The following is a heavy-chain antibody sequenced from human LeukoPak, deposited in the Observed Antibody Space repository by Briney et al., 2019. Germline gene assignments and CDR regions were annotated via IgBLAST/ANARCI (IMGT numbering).Heavy chain of an antibody. CDR1: GFTFSDYW. D-gene: IGHD2-21*02. Sequence: GGSLRLSCTASGFTFSDYWMDWVRQAPGKGLEWVANINQAGTDKYYVDSVKGRFTISRDNAKNSLYLQMSSLRAEDTAVYYCGRGDPDYWGQGALVTVSS. V-gene: IGHV3-7*01. CDR2: INQAGTDK. CDR3: GRGDPDY. J-gene: IGHJ4*02.